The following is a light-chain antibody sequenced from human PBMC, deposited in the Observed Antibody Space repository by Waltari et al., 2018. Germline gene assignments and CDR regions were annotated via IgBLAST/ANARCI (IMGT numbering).Light chain of an antibody. V-gene: IGKV3-20*01. CDR3: QQYGSSPYT. CDR2: GAS. J-gene: IGKJ2*01. Sequence: EIVLTQSPGTLSLSPGERATLSCRASQSVSSSYLAWDQQKPGQAPRLLIYGASSRATGIPDRFSGSGSGTDCTLTISRLEPEDFAVYYCQQYGSSPYTFGQGAKLEIK. CDR1: QSVSSSY.